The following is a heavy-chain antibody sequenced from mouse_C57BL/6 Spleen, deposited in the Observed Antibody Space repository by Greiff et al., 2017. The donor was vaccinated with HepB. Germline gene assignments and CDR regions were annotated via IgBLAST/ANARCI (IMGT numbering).Heavy chain of an antibody. D-gene: IGHD2-5*01. Sequence: EVNVVESGGGLVKPGGSLKLSCAASGFTFSSYAMSWVRQTPEKRLEWVATISDGGSYTYYPDNVKGRFTISRDNAKNNLYLQMSHLKSEDTAMYYCARGGYYSNYYFDYWGQGTTLTVSS. CDR3: ARGGYYSNYYFDY. V-gene: IGHV5-4*03. CDR2: ISDGGSYT. CDR1: GFTFSSYA. J-gene: IGHJ2*01.